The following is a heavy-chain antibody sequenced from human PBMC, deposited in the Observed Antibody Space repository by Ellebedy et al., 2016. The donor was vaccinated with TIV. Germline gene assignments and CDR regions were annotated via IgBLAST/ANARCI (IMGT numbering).Heavy chain of an antibody. Sequence: MPSETLSLTCDISGDSVSRNSASWNWIRQSPSRGLEWLGKTYYRSQWYREYVDSVKSRMTINSDTSKNQFSLHLNSVTPEETAVYYCVIGVGSLYFDSWGQGILVTVSS. D-gene: IGHD3-10*01. CDR3: VIGVGSLYFDS. V-gene: IGHV6-1*01. CDR1: GDSVSRNSAS. CDR2: TYYRSQWYR. J-gene: IGHJ5*01.